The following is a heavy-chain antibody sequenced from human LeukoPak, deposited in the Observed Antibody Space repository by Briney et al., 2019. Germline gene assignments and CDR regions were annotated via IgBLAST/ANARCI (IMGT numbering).Heavy chain of an antibody. Sequence: PGGSLRLSCAASGFTFSSYSMNWVRQAPGKGLEWVSYISSSSSTIYYADSVKGRFTISRDNAKNSLYLQMNSLRAEDTAVYYCAREKHQYYMDVWGKGTTVTVSS. V-gene: IGHV3-48*01. CDR1: GFTFSSYS. CDR3: AREKHQYYMDV. J-gene: IGHJ6*03. CDR2: ISSSSSTI. D-gene: IGHD2-2*01.